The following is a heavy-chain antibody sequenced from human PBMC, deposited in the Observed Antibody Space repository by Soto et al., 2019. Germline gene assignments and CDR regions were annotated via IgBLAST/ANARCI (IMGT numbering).Heavy chain of an antibody. CDR2: ISAYNGNT. CDR1: GYTFTSYG. D-gene: IGHD2-21*02. CDR3: ASGIYCGGDCYDCYYYYCMDV. J-gene: IGHJ6*02. Sequence: ASVKVSCKASGYTFTSYGISWVRQAPGQGLEWMGWISAYNGNTHYAQKLQGRVTMTTVTSTSTAYMELRSLRSDDKAVYFCASGIYCGGDCYDCYYYYCMDVWRQGTTVTVSS. V-gene: IGHV1-18*01.